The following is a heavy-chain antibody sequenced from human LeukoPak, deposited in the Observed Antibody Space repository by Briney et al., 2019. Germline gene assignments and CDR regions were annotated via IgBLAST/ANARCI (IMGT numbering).Heavy chain of an antibody. CDR2: IYTSGST. J-gene: IGHJ6*03. V-gene: IGHV4-61*02. CDR3: AREDYYGSGRHMDV. CDR1: RGSISSGSYY. Sequence: SQTLSLTCTVSRGSISSGSYYWRWLRQPAGRGLEWIGRIYTSGSTNYNPSLKSRVTISVDTSKNQFSLKQSPVTAADTGVYYCAREDYYGSGRHMDVWGKGTTVTVSS. D-gene: IGHD3-10*01.